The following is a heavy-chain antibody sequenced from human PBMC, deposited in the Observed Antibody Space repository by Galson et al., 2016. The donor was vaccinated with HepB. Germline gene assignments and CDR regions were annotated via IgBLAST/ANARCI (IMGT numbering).Heavy chain of an antibody. Sequence: SLILPCAASDFSFRSYAMAWVRQAPGKELVGVSTITGGAGTTFYPDSVKGRFSISRDNSKNTLHLQITGLRAEDTAVYYCARAAGGVMGSYYFDYWGQGTLVTVSS. CDR1: DFSFRSYA. J-gene: IGHJ4*02. D-gene: IGHD3-16*01. CDR2: ITGGAGTT. V-gene: IGHV3-23*01. CDR3: ARAAGGVMGSYYFDY.